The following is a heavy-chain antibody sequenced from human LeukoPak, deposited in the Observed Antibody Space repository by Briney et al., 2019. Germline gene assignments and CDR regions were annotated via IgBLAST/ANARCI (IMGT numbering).Heavy chain of an antibody. Sequence: GGSLRLSCAASGFTFSSYSMNWVRQAPGKGLEWVSYISSSSSTIYYADSVKGRFTISRDNAKNSLYLQMNSLRDEDTAVYYCARIIHVDYTPLCYFDHWGQGTLVTVSS. CDR3: ARIIHVDYTPLCYFDH. J-gene: IGHJ4*03. D-gene: IGHD3-16*01. CDR1: GFTFSSYS. CDR2: ISSSSSTI. V-gene: IGHV3-48*02.